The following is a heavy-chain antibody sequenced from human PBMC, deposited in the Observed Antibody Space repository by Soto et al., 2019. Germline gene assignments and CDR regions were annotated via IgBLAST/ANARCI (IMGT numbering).Heavy chain of an antibody. V-gene: IGHV3-30*18. J-gene: IGHJ6*04. CDR2: ISYDGSNK. Sequence: WGSRRLSCAASGFTFSSYGMHWVRQDPGKGLEWVAVISYDGSNKYYADSVKGRFTISRDNSKNTLYLQMNSLRAEDTAVYYCAKEILYSHYYYGTDVWGKGNPVSVST. CDR1: GFTFSSYG. D-gene: IGHD4-4*01. CDR3: AKEILYSHYYYGTDV.